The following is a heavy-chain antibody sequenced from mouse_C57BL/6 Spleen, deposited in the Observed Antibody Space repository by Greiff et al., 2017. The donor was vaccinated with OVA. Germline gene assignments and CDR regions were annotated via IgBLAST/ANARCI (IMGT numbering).Heavy chain of an antibody. D-gene: IGHD2-2*01. J-gene: IGHJ4*01. CDR2: INPSNGGT. CDR3: AREMMVTTGAMDY. Sequence: QVQLKQPGTELVKPGASVKLSCKASGYTFTSYWMHWVKQRPGQGLEWIGNINPSNGGTNYNEKFKSKATLTVDKSSSTAYMQLSSLTSEDAAVYYCAREMMVTTGAMDYWGQGTSVTVSS. V-gene: IGHV1-53*01. CDR1: GYTFTSYW.